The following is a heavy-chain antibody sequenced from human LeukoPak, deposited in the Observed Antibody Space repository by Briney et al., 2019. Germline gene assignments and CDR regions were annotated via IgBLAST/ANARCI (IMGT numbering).Heavy chain of an antibody. CDR3: AKYGISGHYYDSSGYETNWYFDL. V-gene: IGHV3-23*01. D-gene: IGHD3-22*01. J-gene: IGHJ2*01. CDR1: GFTFSSYA. Sequence: GGSVSLPCAVSGFTFSSYAMSWARHAPGKGREWLSAISGSGGRTYEAESVKGRLSRSRDNSKNTLYLQMNSLRAKDTAVCYCAKYGISGHYYDSSGYETNWYFDLWGRGTLVTVSS. CDR2: ISGSGGRT.